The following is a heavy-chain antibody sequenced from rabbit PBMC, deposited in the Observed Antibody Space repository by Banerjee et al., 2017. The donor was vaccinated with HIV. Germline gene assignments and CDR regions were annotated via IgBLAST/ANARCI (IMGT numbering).Heavy chain of an antibody. CDR2: IGAGST. Sequence: QEQLEESGGDLVKPEGSLTLTCTASGFSFSSNYWLCWVRQAPGKGLEWIACIGAGSTYYATWAKGRFTISKTSSTTVTLQMTSLTAADTATYFCARDAGYAGSNLRGQGTLVTIS. CDR1: GFSFSSNYW. V-gene: IGHV1S45*01. CDR3: ARDAGYAGSNL. D-gene: IGHD4-2*01. J-gene: IGHJ3*01.